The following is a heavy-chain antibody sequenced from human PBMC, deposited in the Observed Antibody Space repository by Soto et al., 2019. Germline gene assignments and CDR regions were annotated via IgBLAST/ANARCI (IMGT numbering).Heavy chain of an antibody. CDR2: IYYSGST. V-gene: IGHV4-59*08. CDR1: GGSISSYY. J-gene: IGHJ5*02. Sequence: QVQLQESGPGLVKPSETLSLTCTVSGGSISSYYWSWIRQPPGKGLEWIGYIYYSGSTNYNPSLXXRXXISVHTSKNQFSLKLSSVTAADTAVYYCARLLWSRGDWFDPWGQGTLVTVSS. CDR3: ARLLWSRGDWFDP. D-gene: IGHD3-10*01.